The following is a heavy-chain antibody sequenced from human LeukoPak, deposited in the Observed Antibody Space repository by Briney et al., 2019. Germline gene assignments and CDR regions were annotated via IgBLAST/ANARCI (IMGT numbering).Heavy chain of an antibody. CDR1: GVSTTSYH. CDR3: ARDGLYSSGYSYFDY. J-gene: IGHJ4*01. D-gene: IGHD3-22*01. V-gene: IGHV4-4*07. CDR2: VHADGTS. Sequence: PSETLSLTCTVSGVSTTSYHWSWIRQFAGKKLEWLGRVHADGTSNYNPSLKSRATMSVDTSKNQFSLILTSVTAADTAVYYCARDGLYSSGYSYFDYWGHGTLVTVSS.